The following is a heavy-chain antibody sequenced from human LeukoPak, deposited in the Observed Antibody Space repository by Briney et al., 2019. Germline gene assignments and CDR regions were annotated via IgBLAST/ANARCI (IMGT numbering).Heavy chain of an antibody. Sequence: ASVKVSCKASGYTFTGYYMHWVRQAPAQGLEWMGWINPNSGVTNYAQKFQGRVTMTRDTSISTAYMELRSLRSDDTAVYYCARDRDVLLWFGELTTFDYWGQGTLVTVSS. CDR3: ARDRDVLLWFGELTTFDY. D-gene: IGHD3-10*01. V-gene: IGHV1-2*02. CDR2: INPNSGVT. J-gene: IGHJ4*02. CDR1: GYTFTGYY.